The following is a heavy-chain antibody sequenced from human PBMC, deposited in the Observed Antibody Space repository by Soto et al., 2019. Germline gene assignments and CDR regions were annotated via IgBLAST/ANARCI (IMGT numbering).Heavy chain of an antibody. CDR3: ARNYYDTLGPHYFDS. CDR2: IYYSGST. D-gene: IGHD3-22*01. CDR1: GGSINSGNYY. V-gene: IGHV4-30-4*01. J-gene: IGHJ4*02. Sequence: QVQLQESGPGLVEPSQTLSLTCTVSGGSINSGNYYWSWIRQPPGKGLEWLGYIYYSGSTYYNPSLKSRVYISADTSKNQFSLRLSSVTAADTAVYFCARNYYDTLGPHYFDSWGQGTLVTVSS.